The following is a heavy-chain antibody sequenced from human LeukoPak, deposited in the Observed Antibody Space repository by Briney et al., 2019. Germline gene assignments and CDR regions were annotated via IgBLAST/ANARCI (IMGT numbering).Heavy chain of an antibody. Sequence: PGGSLRLSCAASGFTFSSYWMRLVRQAPGKGLEWVANMNQDGSEKYYVDSVRGRFTISRDNAKNSLYLQMSSLRVEDTAVYYCARGGSIGGQGALVTVSS. CDR2: MNQDGSEK. D-gene: IGHD1-26*01. CDR1: GFTFSSYW. CDR3: ARGGSI. V-gene: IGHV3-7*01. J-gene: IGHJ4*02.